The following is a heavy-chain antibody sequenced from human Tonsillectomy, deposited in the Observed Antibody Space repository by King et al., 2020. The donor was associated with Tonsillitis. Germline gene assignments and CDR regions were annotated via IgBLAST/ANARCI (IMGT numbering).Heavy chain of an antibody. CDR3: AKQPLQSASSGREYFDY. CDR1: GFTFSSYA. Sequence: VQLVESGGGLVQPGGSLRLSCAASGFTFSSYAMSWVRQAPGKGLEWVSAISGSGGSTYYADSVKGRFTISRDNSKNTLYLQMNSLRAEDTAVYYCAKQPLQSASSGREYFDYWGQGTLVTVSS. D-gene: IGHD6-19*01. J-gene: IGHJ4*02. V-gene: IGHV3-23*04. CDR2: ISGSGGST.